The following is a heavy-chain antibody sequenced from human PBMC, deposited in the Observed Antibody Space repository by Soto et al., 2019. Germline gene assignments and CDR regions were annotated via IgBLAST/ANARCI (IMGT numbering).Heavy chain of an antibody. CDR1: GGSISSYY. V-gene: IGHV4-59*08. CDR2: IYYSGST. D-gene: IGHD5-18*01. CDR3: ASRYGSFFDY. Sequence: QVQLQESGPGLVKPSETLSLTCTVSGGSISSYYWSWIRQPPGKGLEWIGYIYYSGSTNYNPSLKVRVTTSVAPSKNQFSRKLSFVSAAATAVYYGASRYGSFFDYGGQGTLVPVSS. J-gene: IGHJ4*02.